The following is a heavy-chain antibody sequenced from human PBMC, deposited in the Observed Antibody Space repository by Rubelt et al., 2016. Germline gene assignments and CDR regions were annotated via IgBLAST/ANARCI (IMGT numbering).Heavy chain of an antibody. J-gene: IGHJ4*02. Sequence: QVQLRQWGAGLLKPSETLSLTCAVYGGSFSGYYWSWIRQPPGKGLEWIGEINHSGGTNYNPSCKGRVSIAVATARNQFSLKRSSVTAAGTAGYYCTRWFGGGDRSGYRYYFDYWGQGTLVTVSS. CDR3: TRWFGGGDRSGYRYYFDY. V-gene: IGHV4-34*01. CDR2: INHSGGT. CDR1: GGSFSGYY. D-gene: IGHD3-22*01.